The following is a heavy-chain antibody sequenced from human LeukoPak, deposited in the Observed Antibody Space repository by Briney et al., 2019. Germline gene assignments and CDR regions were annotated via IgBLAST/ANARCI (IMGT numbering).Heavy chain of an antibody. Sequence: GGSLRLSCAASGFTFGDYAMTWVRQGPEKGLEWVSGVSGGGDATYYADSVKGRFTISRDNSKNTVYLQMNSLRAEDTAVYYCAKTSYHNFWGAPTSYHYMDVWGTGTTVTVS. CDR2: VSGGGDAT. CDR1: GFTFGDYA. J-gene: IGHJ6*03. CDR3: AKTSYHNFWGAPTSYHYMDV. V-gene: IGHV3-23*01. D-gene: IGHD5-24*01.